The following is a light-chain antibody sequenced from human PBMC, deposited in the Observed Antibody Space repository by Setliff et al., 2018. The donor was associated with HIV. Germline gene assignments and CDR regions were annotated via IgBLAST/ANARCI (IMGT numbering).Light chain of an antibody. Sequence: QSALTQPASMSGSPGQSITISCTGTSDDVGASNYVSWYQQHPGKAPKLIIYEVKVRPSGVSSRFSGSKSGNTASLTLSGLQTEDEADYYCSSYTTTASVYVFGSGTKVTVL. J-gene: IGLJ1*01. V-gene: IGLV2-14*01. CDR2: EVK. CDR1: SDDVGASNY. CDR3: SSYTTTASVYV.